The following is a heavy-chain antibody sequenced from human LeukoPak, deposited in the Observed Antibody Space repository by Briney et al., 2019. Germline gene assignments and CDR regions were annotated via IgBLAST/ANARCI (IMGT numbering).Heavy chain of an antibody. Sequence: SETLSLTCAVYGGSFSGYYWSWIRQPPGKGLEWIGEINHSGSTNYNPSLKSRVTISVDTSKNQFSLKLSSVTAADTAVYYCARDGVWYSSGWYPDYWGQGTLVTVSS. CDR2: INHSGST. J-gene: IGHJ4*02. CDR1: GGSFSGYY. D-gene: IGHD6-19*01. V-gene: IGHV4-34*01. CDR3: ARDGVWYSSGWYPDY.